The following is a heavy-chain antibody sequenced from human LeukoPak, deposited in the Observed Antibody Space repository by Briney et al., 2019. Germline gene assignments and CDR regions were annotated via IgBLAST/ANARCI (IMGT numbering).Heavy chain of an antibody. CDR3: ARVIITIFGVPSWFDP. V-gene: IGHV1-18*01. CDR2: ISAYNGNT. Sequence: ASVKVSCKASGYTFTSYGISWVRQAPGQGLEWMGWISAYNGNTNYARKLQGRVTMITDTSTSTAYMELRSLRSDDTAVYYCARVIITIFGVPSWFDPWGQGTLVTVSS. J-gene: IGHJ5*02. CDR1: GYTFTSYG. D-gene: IGHD3-3*01.